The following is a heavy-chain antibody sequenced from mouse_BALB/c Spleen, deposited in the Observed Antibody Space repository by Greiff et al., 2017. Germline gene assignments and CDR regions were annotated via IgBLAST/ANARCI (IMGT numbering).Heavy chain of an antibody. CDR1: GYTFTSYW. CDR3: ARNYRYDVDFDD. CDR2: IAPGSGST. Sequence: DLVKPGASVKLSCKASGYTFTSYWINWIKQRPGQGLEWIGRIAPGSGSTYYNEMFKGKATLTVDTSSSTAYIQLSSLSSEDSAVYFCARNYRYDVDFDDWGQGTTLTVSS. J-gene: IGHJ2*01. D-gene: IGHD2-14*01. V-gene: IGHV1S41*01.